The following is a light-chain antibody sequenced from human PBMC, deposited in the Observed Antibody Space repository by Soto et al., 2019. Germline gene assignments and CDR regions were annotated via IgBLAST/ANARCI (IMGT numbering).Light chain of an antibody. V-gene: IGLV2-14*03. CDR3: SSYTSSSTYV. CDR2: DVS. CDR1: SSDVGGYNY. Sequence: QSALTQPASVSGSPGQSITISCTGTSSDVGGYNYVSWYQHHPGKAPKLMIYDVSNRPSGVSDRFSGSKSGNTASLTISGLQAEDEADYYCSSYTSSSTYVFGTGTKLTDL. J-gene: IGLJ1*01.